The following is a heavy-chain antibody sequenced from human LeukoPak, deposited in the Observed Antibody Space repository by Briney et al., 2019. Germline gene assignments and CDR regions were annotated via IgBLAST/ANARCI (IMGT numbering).Heavy chain of an antibody. D-gene: IGHD1-26*01. CDR3: AAGYSGSFDY. CDR1: GFTFSSYA. J-gene: IGHJ4*02. CDR2: ISSNGGST. V-gene: IGHV3-64*01. Sequence: PGGSLRLSCAASGFTFSSYAMHWVRQAPGKGLEYVSAISSNGGSTYYANSVKGRFTISRDNSKNTLYLQMGSLRAEDMAVYYCAAGYSGSFDYWGQGTLVTVSS.